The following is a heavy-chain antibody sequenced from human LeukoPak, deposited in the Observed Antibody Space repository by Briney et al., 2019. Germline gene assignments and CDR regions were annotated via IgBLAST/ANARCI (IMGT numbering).Heavy chain of an antibody. Sequence: GRSLRLSCAASGFTFSSYGMRWVRQAPGKGLEWVAVIWYDGSNKYYADSVKGRFTISRDNSKNTLYLQMNSLRAEDTAVYYCARDGAEQEYFDYWGQGTLVTVSS. J-gene: IGHJ4*02. D-gene: IGHD1-14*01. V-gene: IGHV3-33*01. CDR3: ARDGAEQEYFDY. CDR1: GFTFSSYG. CDR2: IWYDGSNK.